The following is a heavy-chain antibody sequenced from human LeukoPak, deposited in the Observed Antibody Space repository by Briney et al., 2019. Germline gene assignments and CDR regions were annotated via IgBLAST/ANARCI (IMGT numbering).Heavy chain of an antibody. CDR1: GGSFSGCY. D-gene: IGHD4-17*01. Sequence: KPSETLSLTCAVYGGSFSGCYWSWIRQPPGKGLEWIGEINHSGSTNYNPSLKSRVTISVDTSKNQFSLKLSSVTAADTAVYYCARGVYGDPRRRPNFDIWGQGTMVTVSS. CDR2: INHSGST. V-gene: IGHV4-34*01. CDR3: ARGVYGDPRRRPNFDI. J-gene: IGHJ3*02.